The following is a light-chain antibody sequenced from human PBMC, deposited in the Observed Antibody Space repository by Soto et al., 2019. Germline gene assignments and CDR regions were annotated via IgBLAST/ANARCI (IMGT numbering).Light chain of an antibody. V-gene: IGKV3-15*01. Sequence: EIVMTQSPATLSVSPGERATLSCRASQSVSNNLAWYQQKPGQAPRLLIYGASTRATGIPARFSGSGSGTEFTLTISSRLSEDFAVYYWQQYNNWPRTFGQGTKVEIK. CDR1: QSVSNN. CDR3: QQYNNWPRT. J-gene: IGKJ1*01. CDR2: GAS.